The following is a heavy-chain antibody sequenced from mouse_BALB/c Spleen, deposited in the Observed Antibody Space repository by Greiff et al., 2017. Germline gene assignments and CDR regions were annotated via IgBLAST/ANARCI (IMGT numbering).Heavy chain of an antibody. J-gene: IGHJ2*01. CDR3: ARRSNYGPYYFDY. Sequence: EVQLQQSGPELVKPGASVKISCKASGYTFTDYNMHWVKQSHGKSLEWIGYIYPYNGGTGYNQKFKSKATLTVDNSSSTAYMELRSLTSEDSAVYYCARRSNYGPYYFDYWGQGTTLTVSS. CDR2: IYPYNGGT. D-gene: IGHD2-5*01. CDR1: GYTFTDYN. V-gene: IGHV1S29*02.